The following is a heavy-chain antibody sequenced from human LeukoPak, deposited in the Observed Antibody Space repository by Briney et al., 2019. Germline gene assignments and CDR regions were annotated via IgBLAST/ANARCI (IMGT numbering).Heavy chain of an antibody. V-gene: IGHV1-18*01. D-gene: IGHD2-15*01. CDR3: ASLDDSPYCSGGSCYWFDP. J-gene: IGHJ5*02. Sequence: ASVKVSCKASGYTFTSYDISWVRQAPGQGLEWMGWISAYNGNTNYAQKLQGRVTMTTDTSTSTAYMELRSLRSDDTAVYYCASLDDSPYCSGGSCYWFDPWGQGTLVTVSS. CDR2: ISAYNGNT. CDR1: GYTFTSYD.